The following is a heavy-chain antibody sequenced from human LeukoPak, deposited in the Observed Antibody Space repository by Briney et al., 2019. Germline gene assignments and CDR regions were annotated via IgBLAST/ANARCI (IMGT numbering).Heavy chain of an antibody. D-gene: IGHD2-2*01. V-gene: IGHV3-23*01. J-gene: IGHJ4*02. Sequence: PGGSLRLSWAAAGFTFSSYAMSWVRQAPGKGLGWGSAISGSGGSTYYADSVKGRFTISRDNSKNTLYLQMNSLRAEDTAVYYCAKSQDEYCSSTSCYAGNFDYWGQGTLVTVSS. CDR3: AKSQDEYCSSTSCYAGNFDY. CDR2: ISGSGGST. CDR1: GFTFSSYA.